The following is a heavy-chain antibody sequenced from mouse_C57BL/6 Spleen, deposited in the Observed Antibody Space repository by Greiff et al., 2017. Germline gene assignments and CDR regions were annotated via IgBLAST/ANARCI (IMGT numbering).Heavy chain of an antibody. CDR2: IYPRSGNT. CDR3: ARSYYGGSYGYFDV. Sequence: QVQLQQSGAELARPGASVKLSCKASGYTFTSYGISWVKQRTGQGLEWIGEIYPRSGNTYYNDKFKGKATLTADKSSSTAYMELRSLTSEDSAVYCWARSYYGGSYGYFDVWGTGTTVTVSS. D-gene: IGHD1-1*01. V-gene: IGHV1-81*01. CDR1: GYTFTSYG. J-gene: IGHJ1*03.